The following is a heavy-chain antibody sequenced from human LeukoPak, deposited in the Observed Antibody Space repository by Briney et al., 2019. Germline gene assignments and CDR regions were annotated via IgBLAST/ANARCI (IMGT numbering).Heavy chain of an antibody. V-gene: IGHV3-48*03. CDR2: ISSSSSTM. CDR1: GFTFSSYE. CDR3: ARDHSSGWYLGWFDP. Sequence: PGGSLRLSCAASGFTFSSYEMNWVRQAPGKGLERVSYISSSSSTMYYADSVKGRFTISRDNAKNSLYLQMNSLRAEDTAVYYCARDHSSGWYLGWFDPWGQGTLVTVSS. D-gene: IGHD6-19*01. J-gene: IGHJ5*02.